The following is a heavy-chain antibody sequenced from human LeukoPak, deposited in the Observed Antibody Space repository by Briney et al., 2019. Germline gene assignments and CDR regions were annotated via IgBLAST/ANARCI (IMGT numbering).Heavy chain of an antibody. V-gene: IGHV3-23*01. CDR3: ATYRQVLLPFES. Sequence: GGSLRLSCAASGFTFSTFAMIWVRQPPGKGLEWVSSIFPSGGEIHYADSVRGRFTISRDDSKSTPSLQMNSLRAEDTAIYYCATYRQVLLPFESWGQGTLVTVSS. J-gene: IGHJ4*02. D-gene: IGHD2-8*02. CDR1: GFTFSTFA. CDR2: IFPSGGEI.